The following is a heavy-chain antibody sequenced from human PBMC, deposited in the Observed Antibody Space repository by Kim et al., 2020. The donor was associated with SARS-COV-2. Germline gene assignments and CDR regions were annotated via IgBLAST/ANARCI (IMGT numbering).Heavy chain of an antibody. CDR1: GFTFSSYG. CDR2: IWYDGSNK. J-gene: IGHJ4*02. Sequence: GGSLRLSCAASGFTFSSYGMHWVRQAPGKGLEWVAVIWYDGSNKYYADSVKGRFTISRDNSKNTLYLQMNSLRAEDTAVYYCATCLRIWFGEGGSFDYWGQGTLVTVSS. CDR3: ATCLRIWFGEGGSFDY. V-gene: IGHV3-33*01. D-gene: IGHD3-10*01.